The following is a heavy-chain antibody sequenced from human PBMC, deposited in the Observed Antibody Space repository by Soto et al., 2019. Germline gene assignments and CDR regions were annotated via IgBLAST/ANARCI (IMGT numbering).Heavy chain of an antibody. CDR1: GGSISSYY. CDR2: IYYSGST. D-gene: IGHD2-15*01. V-gene: IGHV4-59*08. Sequence: PSETLSLTCTVSGGSISSYYLSWIRQPPGKGLEWIGYIYYSGSTKYNPSLKSRVTISVDTSKNQFSLKVSSVTAADTAVYYCATASGSTYGGPYYYYGLDVWGQGTTVTVSS. J-gene: IGHJ6*02. CDR3: ATASGSTYGGPYYYYGLDV.